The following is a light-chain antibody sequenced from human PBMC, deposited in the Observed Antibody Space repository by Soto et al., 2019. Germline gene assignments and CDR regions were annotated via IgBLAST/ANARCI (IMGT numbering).Light chain of an antibody. J-gene: IGLJ1*01. Sequence: QSVLTQPPSVSGSPGQSVTISCTGTRSDVGSYNRVSWYQQPPGTAPKLMIYEVTNRPSGVPDRFSGSKSGNTASLTISGLQAEDEADYYCSSYTSSTTYVLGTGTKVTVL. CDR3: SSYTSSTTYV. CDR1: RSDVGSYNR. V-gene: IGLV2-18*02. CDR2: EVT.